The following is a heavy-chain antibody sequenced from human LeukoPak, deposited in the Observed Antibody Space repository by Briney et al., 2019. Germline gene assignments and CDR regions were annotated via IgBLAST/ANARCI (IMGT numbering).Heavy chain of an antibody. D-gene: IGHD3-10*01. CDR3: TRGYWFDP. V-gene: IGHV3-53*01. CDR2: IYSGGST. CDR1: GFTVSSNY. Sequence: PGGSLRLSCAASGFTVSSNYMSWVRQAPGKGLEWVSVIYSGGSTYYADSVKGRFTISRDNSKNTLYLQMNSLTTEDTAVYYCTRGYWFDPWGQGTLVTVSS. J-gene: IGHJ5*02.